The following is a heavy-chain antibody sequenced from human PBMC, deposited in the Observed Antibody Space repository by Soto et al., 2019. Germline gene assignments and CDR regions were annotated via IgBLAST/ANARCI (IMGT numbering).Heavy chain of an antibody. CDR2: ISGSGGST. CDR1: GFTFSGYA. CDR3: AKGALGYCSGGSCFHYYGMDV. J-gene: IGHJ6*02. V-gene: IGHV3-23*01. Sequence: GGSLRLSCAASGFTFSGYAMSWVRQAPGKGLEWVSAISGSGGSTYYADSVKGRFTISRDNSKNTLYLQMNSLRAEDTAVYYCAKGALGYCSGGSCFHYYGMDVWGQGTTVTVSS. D-gene: IGHD2-15*01.